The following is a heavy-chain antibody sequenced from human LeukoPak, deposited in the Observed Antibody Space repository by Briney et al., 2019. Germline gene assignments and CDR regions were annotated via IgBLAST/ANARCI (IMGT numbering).Heavy chain of an antibody. CDR1: GGSISGYY. J-gene: IGHJ5*02. CDR3: ARYSYAYGVFDP. CDR2: IYSSGST. V-gene: IGHV4-59*01. D-gene: IGHD5-18*01. Sequence: SETLSLTCTISGGSISGYYWSWIRQPPGKGLEWIGFIYSSGSTDYKPSLKSRITISVDTSKNQFSLKLSSVTAADTAVYSCARYSYAYGVFDPWGQGTLVTVSS.